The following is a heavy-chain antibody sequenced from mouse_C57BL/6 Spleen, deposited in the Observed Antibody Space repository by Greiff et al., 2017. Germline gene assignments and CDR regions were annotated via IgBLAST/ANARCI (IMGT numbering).Heavy chain of an antibody. D-gene: IGHD3-2*02. Sequence: EVQLQQSGPELVKPGASVKISCKASGYSFNDYNMNWVKQSNGKSLEWIGVINPNYGTTSYNQKFKGKATLTVDQSSITAYMQLNSLTSYDSAVHYCASEGLDSSGYYFDYWGQGTTLTVSS. CDR2: INPNYGTT. J-gene: IGHJ2*01. V-gene: IGHV1-39*01. CDR3: ASEGLDSSGYYFDY. CDR1: GYSFNDYN.